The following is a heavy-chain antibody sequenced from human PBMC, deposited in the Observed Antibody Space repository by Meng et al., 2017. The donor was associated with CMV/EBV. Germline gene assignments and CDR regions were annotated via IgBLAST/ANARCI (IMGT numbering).Heavy chain of an antibody. D-gene: IGHD3-3*01. Sequence: SVKVSCKASGGTFSSYAISWVRQAPGQGLEWMGGIIPIFGTANYAQKFQGRVTITTDESTSTAYMELSSLRSEDMAVYYCARTYYDFWSGYYTAYYYGMDVWGQGTTVTVSS. CDR2: IIPIFGTA. J-gene: IGHJ6*02. CDR3: ARTYYDFWSGYYTAYYYGMDV. V-gene: IGHV1-69*05. CDR1: GGTFSSYA.